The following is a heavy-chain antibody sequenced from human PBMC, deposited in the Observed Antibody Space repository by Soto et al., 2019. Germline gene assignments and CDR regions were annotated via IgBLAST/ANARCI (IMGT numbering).Heavy chain of an antibody. CDR2: IYYSGST. D-gene: IGHD6-19*01. V-gene: IGHV4-59*08. J-gene: IGHJ4*02. CDR1: GGSISSYY. CDR3: ARRTVNIRTFYSGLKTHCFDY. Sequence: SETLCLTCTVSGGSISSYYWSWIRQPPGKGLEWIGSIYYSGSTNYNPSLQSRVAISVDTSKNQFSLKLKSVTAADTAIYYCARRTVNIRTFYSGLKTHCFDYWGQGAPVTVSS.